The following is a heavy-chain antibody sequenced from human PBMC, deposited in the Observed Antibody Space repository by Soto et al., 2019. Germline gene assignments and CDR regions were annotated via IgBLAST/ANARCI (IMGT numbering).Heavy chain of an antibody. D-gene: IGHD6-19*01. J-gene: IGHJ4*01. Sequence: ETLSLTXVVYAGSFSGYYWSWIRQPAGKGLEWIGEINDSGSTNYNPSLKRRVPISVDTSKSQLTLKLGSVDVAATAVFNGGTSMDSRGWSPGMPFDNWGQGTLVTVSS. CDR2: INDSGST. CDR1: AGSFSGYY. V-gene: IGHV4-34*01. CDR3: GTSMDSRGWSPGMPFDN.